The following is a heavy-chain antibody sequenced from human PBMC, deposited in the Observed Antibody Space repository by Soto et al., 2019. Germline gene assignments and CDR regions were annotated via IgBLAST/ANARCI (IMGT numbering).Heavy chain of an antibody. V-gene: IGHV4-4*02. D-gene: IGHD1-1*01. Sequence: QVQLQESGPGLVKPSGTLSLTCAVSGGSISSSNWWSWVRQSPGKGLEWIGEIYHSGSTNYNPSLKSRVTMSVDKSKNQFSLNLNSVTAADTAVYDCAREASNNSPCYFDYWGQGTLVTVSS. CDR2: IYHSGST. J-gene: IGHJ4*02. CDR3: AREASNNSPCYFDY. CDR1: GGSISSSNW.